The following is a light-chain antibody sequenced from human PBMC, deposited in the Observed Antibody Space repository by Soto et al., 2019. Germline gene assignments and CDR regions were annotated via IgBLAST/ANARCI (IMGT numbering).Light chain of an antibody. Sequence: DIQLTQSPSSLSASVGDRVTITCQASQDISNYLNWYQQKPGKAPKLLIYXASNLETGVPSRFSGSGSGTDFTFTISSLQPQHIATYYCQQYDNLPPELTFGGGTKVDIK. CDR3: QQYDNLPPELT. CDR1: QDISNY. J-gene: IGKJ4*01. V-gene: IGKV1-33*01. CDR2: XAS.